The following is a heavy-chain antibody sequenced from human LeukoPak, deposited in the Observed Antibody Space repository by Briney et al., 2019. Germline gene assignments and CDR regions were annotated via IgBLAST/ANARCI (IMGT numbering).Heavy chain of an antibody. CDR2: IYPGDSHT. J-gene: IGHJ4*02. Sequence: GESLKISCKGSGYSFTTYWIGWVRQMPGKGLELMGIIYPGDSHTRYSPSLQGQVTISADKSISTAYLQWSSLKASDTAMYYCARRDLGGLYYFDYWGQGTLVTVSS. D-gene: IGHD3-16*01. V-gene: IGHV5-51*01. CDR3: ARRDLGGLYYFDY. CDR1: GYSFTTYW.